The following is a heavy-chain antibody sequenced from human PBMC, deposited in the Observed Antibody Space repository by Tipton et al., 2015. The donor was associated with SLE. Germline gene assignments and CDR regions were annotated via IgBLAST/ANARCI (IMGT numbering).Heavy chain of an antibody. Sequence: TLSLTCTVSGGSVSGSNYYWTWIRQPPGKGLEWIGYVYYTGSTNYNPSLKSRVTISVDTSKNQFSLKLSSVTAADTAVYYCARDRSIAARFDAFDIWGQGNLVTVSS. J-gene: IGHJ3*02. V-gene: IGHV4-61*01. CDR3: ARDRSIAARFDAFDI. D-gene: IGHD6-6*01. CDR1: GGSVSGSNYY. CDR2: VYYTGST.